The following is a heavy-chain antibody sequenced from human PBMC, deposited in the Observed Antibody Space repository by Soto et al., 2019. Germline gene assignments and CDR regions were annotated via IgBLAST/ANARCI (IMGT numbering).Heavy chain of an antibody. CDR1: GFTFSGSA. D-gene: IGHD3-10*01. J-gene: IGHJ6*02. V-gene: IGHV3-73*01. Sequence: GGSLRLSCAASGFTFSGSAMHWVRQASGKGLEWVGRIRSKANSYATAYAASVKGRFTISRDDSKNTAYLQMNSLRAEDTAVYYCTRVVRFGSAENSYSCGMDVWGQGTTVTVSS. CDR2: IRSKANSYAT. CDR3: TRVVRFGSAENSYSCGMDV.